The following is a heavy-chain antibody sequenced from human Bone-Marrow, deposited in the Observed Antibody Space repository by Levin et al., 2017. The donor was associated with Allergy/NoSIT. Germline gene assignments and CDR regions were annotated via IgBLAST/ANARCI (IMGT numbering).Heavy chain of an antibody. CDR2: IWYDGSNK. V-gene: IGHV3-33*01. D-gene: IGHD5-18*01. CDR1: GFTFSSYG. Sequence: PGGSLRLSCAASGFTFSSYGMHWVRQAPGKGLEWVAVIWYDGSNKYYADSVKGRFTISRDNSKNTLYLQMNSLRAEDTAVYYCARMHSDGINTAMVEYYFDYWGQGTLVTVSS. J-gene: IGHJ4*02. CDR3: ARMHSDGINTAMVEYYFDY.